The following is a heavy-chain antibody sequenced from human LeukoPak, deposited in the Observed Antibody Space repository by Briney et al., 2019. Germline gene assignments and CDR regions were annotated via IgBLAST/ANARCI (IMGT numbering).Heavy chain of an antibody. D-gene: IGHD3/OR15-3a*01. CDR2: INPDSLGT. V-gene: IGHV1-2*02. CDR3: TRGDVWTGLDY. CDR1: GYTFTGQY. Sequence: ASVKVSCKASGYTFTGQYIHWVRRAPGQGLEWMGWINPDSLGTNYAQKFRGRVTLTRDTSITTAYMELSSLRSDDTAIYYCTRGDVWTGLDYWGQGTLVTVSS. J-gene: IGHJ4*02.